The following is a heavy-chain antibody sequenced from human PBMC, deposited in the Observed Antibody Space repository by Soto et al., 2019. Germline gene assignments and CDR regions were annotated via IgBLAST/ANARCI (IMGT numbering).Heavy chain of an antibody. CDR2: IYYSGST. Sequence: QVQLQESGPGLVTPSQTLSLTCTVSGGSISSGGYYWSWIRQHPGKGLEWIGYIYYSGSTSYNPSLKSRVTISIDTSKNQFSLKLSSVTAADTAGYYCARDGGYGSGSYRFDYWGQGTLVTVSS. D-gene: IGHD3-10*01. J-gene: IGHJ4*02. CDR3: ARDGGYGSGSYRFDY. V-gene: IGHV4-31*03. CDR1: GGSISSGGYY.